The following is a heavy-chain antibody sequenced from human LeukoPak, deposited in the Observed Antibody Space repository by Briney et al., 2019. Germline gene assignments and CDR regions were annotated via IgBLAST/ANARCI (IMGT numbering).Heavy chain of an antibody. V-gene: IGHV1-69*05. D-gene: IGHD1-20*01. Sequence: SVKVSCKASGGTFSSYAISWVLQAPGQGLEWMGRIIPIFGTANYAQKFQGRVTITTDESTSTAYMELSSLRSEDTAVYYCARAPTLHITGTLEFDYWGQGTLVTVSS. J-gene: IGHJ4*02. CDR3: ARAPTLHITGTLEFDY. CDR2: IIPIFGTA. CDR1: GGTFSSYA.